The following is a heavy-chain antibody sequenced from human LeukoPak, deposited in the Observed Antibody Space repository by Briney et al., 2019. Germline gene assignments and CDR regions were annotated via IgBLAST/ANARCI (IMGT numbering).Heavy chain of an antibody. Sequence: SQTLSLTYAISGDSVSSNSTACNWIRQSPSRGLEWLGRTYYRSQWYNDYAVSVRSRITINPDTSKNQCSLQLNSVTPEDTAVYYCARQRIEYSSGWYYYYYYMDVWGKGTTVTVSS. J-gene: IGHJ6*03. CDR2: TYYRSQWYN. CDR1: GDSVSSNSTA. CDR3: ARQRIEYSSGWYYYYYYMDV. V-gene: IGHV6-1*01. D-gene: IGHD6-19*01.